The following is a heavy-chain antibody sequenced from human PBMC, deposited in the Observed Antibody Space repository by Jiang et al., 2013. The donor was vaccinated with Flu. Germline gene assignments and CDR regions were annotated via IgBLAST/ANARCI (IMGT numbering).Heavy chain of an antibody. J-gene: IGHJ5*02. V-gene: IGHV4-39*01. D-gene: IGHD6-19*01. CDR1: GGSISSSSYY. Sequence: GSGLVKPSETLSLTCTVSGGSISSSSYYWGWIRQPPGKGLEWIGSIYYSGSTYYNPSLKSRVTISVDASKNQFSLKLSSVTAADTAVYYCARQIAVAGTGWFDPGAREPWSPSPQ. CDR2: IYYSGST. CDR3: ARQIAVAGTGWFDP.